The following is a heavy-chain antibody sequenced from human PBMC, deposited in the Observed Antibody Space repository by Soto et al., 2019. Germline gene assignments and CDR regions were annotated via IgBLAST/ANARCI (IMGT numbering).Heavy chain of an antibody. V-gene: IGHV3-21*01. CDR2: ISSSSSYI. CDR1: GFTFSSYS. J-gene: IGHJ6*03. D-gene: IGHD6-13*01. CDR3: ARDPLQEAGSYYMDV. Sequence: EVQLVESGGDLVKPGGSLRLSCAASGFTFSSYSMNWVRQAPGKGLEWVSSISSSSSYIYYADSVKGRFTISRDNAKNSLYLQMNSLRAEDTAVYYCARDPLQEAGSYYMDVWGKGTTVTVSS.